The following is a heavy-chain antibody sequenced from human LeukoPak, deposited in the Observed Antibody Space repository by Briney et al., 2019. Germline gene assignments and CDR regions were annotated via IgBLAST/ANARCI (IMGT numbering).Heavy chain of an antibody. D-gene: IGHD2-2*02. J-gene: IGHJ6*03. V-gene: IGHV4-61*02. CDR1: GGSISSGSYY. CDR3: AREGIVVVPAAIHQRYYYYYMDV. CDR2: IYTSGST. Sequence: PSETLSLTCTVSGGSISSGSYYWSWIRQPAGKGLEWIGRIYTSGSTNYNPSLKSRVTISVDTSKNQFSLKLSSATAADTAVYYCAREGIVVVPAAIHQRYYYYYMDVWGKGTTVTVSS.